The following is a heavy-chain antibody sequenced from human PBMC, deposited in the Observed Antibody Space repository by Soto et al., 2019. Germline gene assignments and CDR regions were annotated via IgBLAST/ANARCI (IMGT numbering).Heavy chain of an antibody. CDR2: IYWDDDK. CDR3: VHRAY. Sequence: QITLKESGPTVVKPTQTLTLTCTFSGFSLTTSGVNVGWIRQPPGKTLEWLALIYWDDDKRFSPSLQSRLTITKDTSKNQVVLTMTNMDPVDTATYYCVHRAYWGQGTLVTVSS. V-gene: IGHV2-5*02. CDR1: GFSLTTSGVN. J-gene: IGHJ4*02.